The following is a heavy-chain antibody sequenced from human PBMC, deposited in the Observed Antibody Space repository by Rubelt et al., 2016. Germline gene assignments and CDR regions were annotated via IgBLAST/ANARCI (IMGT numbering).Heavy chain of an antibody. J-gene: IGHJ3*01. V-gene: IGHV3-30*04. CDR1: GLTFSSHA. Sequence: QVHLVESGGGVVQPGRSLRLSCAASGLTFSSHALHWVRQAPGEGLEWVAFIAHDGRADYYVDSVRGRFTVSRDKSKNTLSMYMNTMGVEDTAVYYCARDFAWASDVWGQGTMVTVSS. CDR3: ARDFAWASDV. CDR2: IAHDGRAD.